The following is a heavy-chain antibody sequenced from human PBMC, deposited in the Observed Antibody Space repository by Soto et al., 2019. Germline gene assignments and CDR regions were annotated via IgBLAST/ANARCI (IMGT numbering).Heavy chain of an antibody. J-gene: IGHJ5*02. Sequence: ASVKVSCKASGYTFTSYGISWVRQAPGQGLEWMGWISAYNGNTNYAQKVQGRVTMTTDTSTSTAYMELRSLRSDDTAVYYCARDRASIAVAANWFDPWGQGTLVTVSS. CDR3: ARDRASIAVAANWFDP. CDR2: ISAYNGNT. V-gene: IGHV1-18*01. CDR1: GYTFTSYG. D-gene: IGHD6-19*01.